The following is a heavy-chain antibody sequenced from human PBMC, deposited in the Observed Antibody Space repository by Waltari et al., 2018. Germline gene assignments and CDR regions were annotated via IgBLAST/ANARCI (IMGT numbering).Heavy chain of an antibody. V-gene: IGHV1-46*01. CDR2: INPSGGST. D-gene: IGHD4-17*01. J-gene: IGHJ4*02. Sequence: QVQLVQSGAEVKKPGASVKVSCKASGYTFTSYYMHWVRQAPGQGLEWMGIINPSGGSTSYAQKFQGRVTMTRDTSTSTVYMELSSLRSEDTTVYYCARASKSRTVTADFDYWGQGTLVTVSS. CDR1: GYTFTSYY. CDR3: ARASKSRTVTADFDY.